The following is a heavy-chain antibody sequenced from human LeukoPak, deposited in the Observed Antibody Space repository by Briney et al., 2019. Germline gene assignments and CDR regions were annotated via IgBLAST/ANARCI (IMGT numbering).Heavy chain of an antibody. CDR3: ARDPWSSSGWPSAFDI. D-gene: IGHD6-19*01. Sequence: PSETLSLTCTVSGYSISSGYYWSWIRQPPGKGLEWIGEINHSGSTNYNPSLKSRVTISVDTSKNQFSLKLSSVTAADTAVYYCARDPWSSSGWPSAFDIWGQGTMVTVSS. CDR2: INHSGST. CDR1: GYSISSGYY. J-gene: IGHJ3*02. V-gene: IGHV4-38-2*02.